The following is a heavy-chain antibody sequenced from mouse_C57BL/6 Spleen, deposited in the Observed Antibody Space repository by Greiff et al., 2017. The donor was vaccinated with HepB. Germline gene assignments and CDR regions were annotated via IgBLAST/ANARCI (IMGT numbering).Heavy chain of an antibody. CDR3: ARNDYDEGY. CDR1: GYTFTSYG. V-gene: IGHV1-81*01. Sequence: QVQLQQSGAELARPGASVKLSCKASGYTFTSYGISWVKQRTGQGLEWIGEIYPRSGNTYYNEKFKGKATLTADKSSSTAYMELRSLTSEDSAVYFGARNDYDEGYWGQGTTLTVSS. J-gene: IGHJ2*01. D-gene: IGHD2-4*01. CDR2: IYPRSGNT.